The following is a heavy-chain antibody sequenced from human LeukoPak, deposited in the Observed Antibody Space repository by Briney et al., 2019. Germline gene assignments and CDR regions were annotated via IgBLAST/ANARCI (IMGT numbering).Heavy chain of an antibody. V-gene: IGHV4-39*01. J-gene: IGHJ4*02. D-gene: IGHD5-18*01. CDR3: ARLEGYSYGWVDY. CDR2: IYYSENT. CDR1: GGSISSSGYY. Sequence: SETLSLTCTVSGGSISSSGYYWGWIRQPPGKGLEWIGSIYYSENTYYNPSLKSRVTISVDTSKNQFSLKLSSVTAADTAVYYCARLEGYSYGWVDYWGQGTLVTVSS.